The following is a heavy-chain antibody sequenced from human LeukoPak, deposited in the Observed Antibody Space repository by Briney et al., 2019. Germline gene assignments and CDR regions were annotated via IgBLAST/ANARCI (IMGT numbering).Heavy chain of an antibody. CDR2: IYHSGST. CDR3: AREEYYYGSGRQGFDY. CDR1: GGSISSGGYS. Sequence: PSETLSLTCAVSGGSISSGGYSWSWIRQPPGKGLEWIGYIYHSGSTYYNPSLKSRVTISVDRSKNQFSLQLNSVTPEDTAVYYCAREEYYYGSGRQGFDYWGQGTLVTVSS. V-gene: IGHV4-30-2*01. D-gene: IGHD3-10*01. J-gene: IGHJ4*02.